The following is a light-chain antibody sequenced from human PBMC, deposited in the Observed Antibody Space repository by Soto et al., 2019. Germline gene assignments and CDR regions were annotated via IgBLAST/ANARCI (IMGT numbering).Light chain of an antibody. Sequence: EIVLTQSPATLSLSPGERATLSCRASLSVANYLGWYQQKPGQAPRLLIYDASNRATGVPPRFSGSGSGTDFTLTISSLEPEDFGVYYCQQRSNWPRTFGQGTKVEI. J-gene: IGKJ1*01. V-gene: IGKV3-11*01. CDR1: LSVANY. CDR3: QQRSNWPRT. CDR2: DAS.